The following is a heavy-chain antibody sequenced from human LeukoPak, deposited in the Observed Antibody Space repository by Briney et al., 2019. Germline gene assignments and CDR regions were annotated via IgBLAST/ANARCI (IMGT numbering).Heavy chain of an antibody. V-gene: IGHV3-49*04. J-gene: IGHJ6*04. Sequence: PGGSLRLSCTASGFTLGDYAMSRVRQAPGEGLEWVGFIRSKTYGGTTEYAASVKGRFPISRDDSKSIAYLQMNSLKTEDTAVYYCTRDHVNLYHSYGMDVWGKGTTVTVSS. CDR3: TRDHVNLYHSYGMDV. CDR2: IRSKTYGGTT. CDR1: GFTLGDYA. D-gene: IGHD1-14*01.